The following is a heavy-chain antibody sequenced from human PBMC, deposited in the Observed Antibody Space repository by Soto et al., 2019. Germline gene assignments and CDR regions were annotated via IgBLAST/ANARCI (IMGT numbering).Heavy chain of an antibody. CDR1: GGSIXSSNW. V-gene: IGHV4-4*02. Sequence: QVQLQESGPGLVKPSGTLSLTXAVSGGSIXSSNWWXXXXXXPGKGLEWIGEIYHSGSTNYNPSLKSRVTISVDKSKNHFSLKLSSVTAADTAVYYCARDGENAFDIWGQGTMVTVSS. CDR3: ARDGENAFDI. J-gene: IGHJ3*02. CDR2: IYHSGST.